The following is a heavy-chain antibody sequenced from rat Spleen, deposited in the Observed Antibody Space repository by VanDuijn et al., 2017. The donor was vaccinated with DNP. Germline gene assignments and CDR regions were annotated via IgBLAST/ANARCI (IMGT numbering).Heavy chain of an antibody. CDR3: ARSDSYGFPY. Sequence: EVLLVASDGGLVQPGRPLKLSCAVSGFTFSDYFMSWLRQAPAKGLEWAATISYYGGSPYYRDSVKGRFTISRDNAKNTQFLQMDSLRSEDTATYYCARSDSYGFPYWGQGTLVTVSS. CDR1: GFTFSDYF. J-gene: IGHJ3*01. CDR2: ISYYGGSP. V-gene: IGHV5-29*01. D-gene: IGHD1-2*01.